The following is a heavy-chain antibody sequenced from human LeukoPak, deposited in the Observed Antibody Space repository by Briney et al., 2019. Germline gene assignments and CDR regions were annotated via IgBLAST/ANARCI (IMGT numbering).Heavy chain of an antibody. Sequence: SETLSLTCTVSGGSVSNGSYYWSWIRQPPGKGLEWIGYIYYSGSTNYNPSLKSRVTISVDTSKNQFSLKLSSVTAADTAVYYCATTGYSSGWYFSGAFDIWGQGTMVTVSS. CDR3: ATTGYSSGWYFSGAFDI. V-gene: IGHV4-61*01. D-gene: IGHD6-19*01. CDR1: GGSVSNGSYY. J-gene: IGHJ3*02. CDR2: IYYSGST.